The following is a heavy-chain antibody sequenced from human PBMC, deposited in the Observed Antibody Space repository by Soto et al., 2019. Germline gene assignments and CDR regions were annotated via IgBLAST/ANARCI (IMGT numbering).Heavy chain of an antibody. CDR3: ARDKPDYGGNSRWFDP. V-gene: IGHV4-31*03. D-gene: IGHD4-17*01. CDR2: IYYSGST. Sequence: QVQLQESGPGLVKPSQTLSLTCTVSGGSISSGGYYWSWIRQHPGKGLEWIGYIYYSGSTYYNPSLKSRVTISVDTSKTQFSLKLSSVTAADTAVYYCARDKPDYGGNSRWFDPWGQGTLVTVSS. J-gene: IGHJ5*02. CDR1: GGSISSGGYY.